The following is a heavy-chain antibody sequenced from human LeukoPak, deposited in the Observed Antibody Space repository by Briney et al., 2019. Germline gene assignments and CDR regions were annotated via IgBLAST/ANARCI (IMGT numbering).Heavy chain of an antibody. CDR3: ARVAMIVAKPYDN. CDR1: GFNFDDYV. Sequence: PGGSLRLSCAVSGFNFDDYVMTWVRHAPGKGLEWVSGINWNGGSRGYADSVKGRFTISRDSAKNALYLQMNSLRAEDTAVYYCARVAMIVAKPYDNWGQGTLVTVSS. D-gene: IGHD3-22*01. CDR2: INWNGGSR. J-gene: IGHJ4*02. V-gene: IGHV3-20*04.